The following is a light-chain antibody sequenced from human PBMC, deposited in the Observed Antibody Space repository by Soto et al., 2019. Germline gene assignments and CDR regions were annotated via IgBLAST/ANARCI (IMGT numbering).Light chain of an antibody. CDR3: CSYAGSSTLV. CDR1: SGDVGNYNL. CDR2: EGS. V-gene: IGLV2-23*01. J-gene: IGLJ2*01. Sequence: QSVLTQPASVSGSPGQSITISCTGTSGDVGNYNLVSWYQHHPGKAPKLMIYEGSKRPSGVSNRFSGSKSGNTASLTISGLQTEDEADYYCCSYAGSSTLVFGGGTKLTVL.